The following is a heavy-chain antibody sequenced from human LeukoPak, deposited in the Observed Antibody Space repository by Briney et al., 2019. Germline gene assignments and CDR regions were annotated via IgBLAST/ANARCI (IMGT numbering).Heavy chain of an antibody. CDR3: ARARGNGYYGSDAFDL. D-gene: IGHD3-22*01. V-gene: IGHV3-48*02. J-gene: IGHJ3*01. Sequence: GGSLRLSCAASASTFSTYSMNWVRQAPGKGLEWISYINTFSNPIYYADSVRGRFTVSRDNAKNSLYLQMNSLRDDDTAVYYCARARGNGYYGSDAFDLWGQGTTVTVSS. CDR2: INTFSNPI. CDR1: ASTFSTYS.